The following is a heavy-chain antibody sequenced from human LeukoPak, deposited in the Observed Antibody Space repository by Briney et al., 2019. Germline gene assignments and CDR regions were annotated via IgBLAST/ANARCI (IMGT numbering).Heavy chain of an antibody. J-gene: IGHJ4*02. V-gene: IGHV3-21*01. D-gene: IGHD1-26*01. CDR1: GFTFSNYA. Sequence: GGSLRLSCAASGFTFSNYAMNWVRQAPGKGLEWVSSISSSSSYIYYADSVKGRFTISRDNAKNSLYLQMNSLRAEDTAVYYCARGGSGSYSGFDYWGQGTLVTVSS. CDR3: ARGGSGSYSGFDY. CDR2: ISSSSSYI.